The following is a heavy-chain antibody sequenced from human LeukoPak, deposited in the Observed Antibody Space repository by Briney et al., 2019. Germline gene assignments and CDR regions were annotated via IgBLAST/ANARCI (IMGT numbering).Heavy chain of an antibody. Sequence: GASVKVSCKASGYTFTSYDINWVRQATGQGLEWMGWMNPNSGNTGYAQKFQGRVTMTRNTSTSTAYMELSSLRSEDTAVYYCATVIWSGYPAFDYWGQGTLVTVSS. CDR1: GYTFTSYD. CDR2: MNPNSGNT. V-gene: IGHV1-8*01. D-gene: IGHD3-3*01. J-gene: IGHJ4*02. CDR3: ATVIWSGYPAFDY.